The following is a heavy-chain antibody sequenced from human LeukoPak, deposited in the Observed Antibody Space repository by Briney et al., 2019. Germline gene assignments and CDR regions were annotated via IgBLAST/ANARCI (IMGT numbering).Heavy chain of an antibody. V-gene: IGHV3-30*04. J-gene: IGHJ4*02. Sequence: GGSLRLSCAASGFTFSSYAMHWVRQAPGKGLEWVAVMSYDGSNKDYADSVKGRFTISRDNSKNTLYLQMNSLRAEDTAVYYCARGSGNYYDFDYWGQGTLVTVSS. CDR1: GFTFSSYA. CDR2: MSYDGSNK. D-gene: IGHD1-26*01. CDR3: ARGSGNYYDFDY.